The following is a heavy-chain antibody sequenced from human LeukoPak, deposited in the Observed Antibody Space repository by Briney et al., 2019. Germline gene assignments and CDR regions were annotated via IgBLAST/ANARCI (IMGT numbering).Heavy chain of an antibody. D-gene: IGHD5-24*01. CDR3: ARETEMANLDY. CDR1: GFTFSSYG. CDR2: ISYDGSNK. V-gene: IGHV3-30*03. J-gene: IGHJ4*02. Sequence: PGGSLRLSCAASGFTFSSYGMHWVRQAPGKGLEWVAVISYDGSNKYYADSVKGRFTISRDNAKKSLYLQMNSLRAEDTAVYYCARETEMANLDYWGQGTLVTVSS.